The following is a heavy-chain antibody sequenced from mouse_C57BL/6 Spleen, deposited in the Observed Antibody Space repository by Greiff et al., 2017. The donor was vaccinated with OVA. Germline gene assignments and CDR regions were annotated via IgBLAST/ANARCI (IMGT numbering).Heavy chain of an antibody. CDR2: INPSTGGT. J-gene: IGHJ2*01. Sequence: VQLQQSGPELVKPGASVKISCKASGYSFTGYYMNWVKQSPEKSLEWIGEINPSTGGTTYNQKFKAKATLTVDKSSSTAYMQLKSLTSEDSAVYYCARGNSLGYWGQGTTLTVSS. CDR3: ARGNSLGY. CDR1: GYSFTGYY. D-gene: IGHD2-1*01. V-gene: IGHV1-42*01.